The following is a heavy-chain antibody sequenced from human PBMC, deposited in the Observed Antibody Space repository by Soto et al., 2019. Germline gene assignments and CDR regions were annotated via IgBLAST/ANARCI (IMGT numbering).Heavy chain of an antibody. CDR3: ARFGSAPYYYYGVDV. J-gene: IGHJ6*02. CDR1: GYIFTNYD. D-gene: IGHD3-10*01. V-gene: IGHV1-18*01. Sequence: QVQLVQSETXVXXPGASVKVSCKASGYIFTNYDITWVRQAPGQGLEWMGWVIGYNGNTKYAQKFQDRVTMTTDTSTSTVSMELRSLRSDDTAVYYCARFGSAPYYYYGVDVWGQGTTVFVSS. CDR2: VIGYNGNT.